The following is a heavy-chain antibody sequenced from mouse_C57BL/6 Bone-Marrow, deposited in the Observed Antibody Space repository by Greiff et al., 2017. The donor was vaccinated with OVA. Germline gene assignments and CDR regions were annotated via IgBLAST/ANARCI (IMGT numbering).Heavy chain of an antibody. Sequence: EVQLQQSGAELVRPGASVKLSCTASGFNIKDDYMHWVKQRPEQGLEWIGWIDPENGDTEYASKFQGKATITADTSSNTAYLQLSSLTSEDTAVYCWTTVGCSSYWYFDVWGTGTTVTVSS. CDR2: IDPENGDT. D-gene: IGHD1-1*01. J-gene: IGHJ1*03. CDR1: GFNIKDDY. CDR3: TTVGCSSYWYFDV. V-gene: IGHV14-4*01.